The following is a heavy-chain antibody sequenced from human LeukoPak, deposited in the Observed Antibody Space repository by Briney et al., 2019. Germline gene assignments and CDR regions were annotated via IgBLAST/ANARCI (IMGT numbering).Heavy chain of an antibody. CDR2: ISWNSGSI. CDR3: AKAQSIAAAETNFDY. V-gene: IGHV3-9*01. D-gene: IGHD6-13*01. J-gene: IGHJ4*02. Sequence: GRSLRLSCAASGFTFDDYAMHWVRQAPGKGLEWVSGISWNSGSIGYADSVKGRFTISRDNAKNSLYLQMNSLRAEDTALYYCAKAQSIAAAETNFDYWGQGTLVTVSS. CDR1: GFTFDDYA.